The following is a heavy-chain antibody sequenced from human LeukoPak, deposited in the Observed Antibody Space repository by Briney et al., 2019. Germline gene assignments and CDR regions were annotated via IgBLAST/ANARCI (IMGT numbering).Heavy chain of an antibody. D-gene: IGHD1-26*01. CDR1: GYILTELS. J-gene: IGHJ4*02. CDR3: ATGRPRSGSYSGLPFHY. CDR2: FDPEDGET. Sequence: ASVTVSFKVSGYILTELSMHWVRQAPGKGREWMGGFDPEDGETIYAQKFQGRVTMTEDTSTDTAYMELSSLRSEDTAVYYCATGRPRSGSYSGLPFHYWGQGTLVTVSS. V-gene: IGHV1-24*01.